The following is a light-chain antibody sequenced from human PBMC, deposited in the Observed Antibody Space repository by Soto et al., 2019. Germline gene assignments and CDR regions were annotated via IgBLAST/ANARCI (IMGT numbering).Light chain of an antibody. Sequence: EIVLTQSAGTLSLSPGERATLSCRASQSVSSSYLAWYQQKPGQAPRLLIYGASSRATGIPDRFSGSGSGTDFTLTISRLEPEGFAVYYCQQYGSSPLWTFGQGTKVEIK. CDR3: QQYGSSPLWT. V-gene: IGKV3-20*01. CDR1: QSVSSSY. CDR2: GAS. J-gene: IGKJ1*01.